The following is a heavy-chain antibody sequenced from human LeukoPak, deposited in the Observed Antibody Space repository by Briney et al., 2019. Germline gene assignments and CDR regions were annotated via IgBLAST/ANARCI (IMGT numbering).Heavy chain of an antibody. J-gene: IGHJ6*03. Sequence: SETLSLTCTVSGGSISSYYWSWIRQPPGKGLEWIGYIYYSGSTNYNPSLKSRVTISVDTSKNQFSLKLSSVTAADTAVYYCAGVHGTGTTSGVRYYMDVWGKGTTVTVSS. CDR3: AGVHGTGTTSGVRYYMDV. CDR1: GGSISSYY. CDR2: IYYSGST. D-gene: IGHD1-1*01. V-gene: IGHV4-59*01.